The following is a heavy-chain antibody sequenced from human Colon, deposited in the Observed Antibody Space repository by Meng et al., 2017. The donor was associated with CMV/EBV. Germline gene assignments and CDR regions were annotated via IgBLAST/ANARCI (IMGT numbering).Heavy chain of an antibody. CDR1: GYTFTAYS. CDR2: VTPNSGGA. D-gene: IGHD1-26*01. CDR3: AREVVGATWFDI. Sequence: ASVKVSCKASGYTFTAYSMHWVRQAPGQGLEWMGWVTPNSGGAKYAHNFEGRVSMTTDASINTAYMELSGLTSDDTAVYYCAREVVGATWFDIWGQGTLVTVSS. V-gene: IGHV1-2*02. J-gene: IGHJ5*02.